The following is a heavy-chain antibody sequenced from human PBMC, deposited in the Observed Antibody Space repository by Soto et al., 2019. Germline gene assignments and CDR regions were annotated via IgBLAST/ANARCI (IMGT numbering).Heavy chain of an antibody. V-gene: IGHV1-69*01. Sequence: QVQLVQSGAEVKKPGSSVKVSCKASGGTFSSYAISWVRQAPGQGLEWMGGIIPIFGTANYAQKFQGRVTITADESTSTAYMELSRLRSEDTAVYYCARDLYTYLWSGNLGYWGQGTLVTVSS. CDR3: ARDLYTYLWSGNLGY. J-gene: IGHJ4*02. CDR1: GGTFSSYA. D-gene: IGHD3-3*01. CDR2: IIPIFGTA.